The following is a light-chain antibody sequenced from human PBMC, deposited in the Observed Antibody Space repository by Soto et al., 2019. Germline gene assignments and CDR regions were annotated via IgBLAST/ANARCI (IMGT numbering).Light chain of an antibody. CDR3: NSYTSSYTLV. Sequence: QSVLTQPASVSGSPGQSITISCSGTSNDVGGYDYVSWYQQHPGKAPKLVIYEVSNRPSWVSNRFSGSKSGNTASLTVSGLQSEDEADYYCNSYTSSYTLVFGGGTKLTVL. CDR2: EVS. J-gene: IGLJ2*01. CDR1: SNDVGGYDY. V-gene: IGLV2-14*01.